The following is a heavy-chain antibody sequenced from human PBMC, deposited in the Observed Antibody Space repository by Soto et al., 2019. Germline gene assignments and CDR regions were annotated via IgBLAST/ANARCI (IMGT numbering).Heavy chain of an antibody. CDR2: IVPVFGTA. Sequence: VKVSCKALGGPSNNYGDSWVRQAPGQGLEWMGGIVPVFGTANYAPKFHGRLRITADDSTRTVNMELRSLTSDDTAVYYCAKLQGSGSYYDDDYWGQGTLVTVSS. V-gene: IGHV1-69*13. D-gene: IGHD3-10*01. CDR1: GGPSNNYG. J-gene: IGHJ4*02. CDR3: AKLQGSGSYYDDDY.